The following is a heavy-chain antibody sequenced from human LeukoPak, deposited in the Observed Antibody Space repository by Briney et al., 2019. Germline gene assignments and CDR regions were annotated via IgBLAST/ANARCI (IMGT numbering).Heavy chain of an antibody. V-gene: IGHV4-61*02. Sequence: SQTLSLTCTVSGDSITSGGYYWTWIRQRAGKGQEWLGRIDTSGSANYIPSLKSRVAISLHTSKNQFSLKLSSVTAADTAVYYCVRGRYYYDTSGYVVWLDPWGQGTLVTVSS. CDR1: GDSITSGGYY. J-gene: IGHJ5*02. D-gene: IGHD3-22*01. CDR2: IDTSGSA. CDR3: VRGRYYYDTSGYVVWLDP.